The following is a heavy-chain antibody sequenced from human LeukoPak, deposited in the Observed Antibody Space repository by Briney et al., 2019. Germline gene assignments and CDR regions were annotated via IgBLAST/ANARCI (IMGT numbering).Heavy chain of an antibody. V-gene: IGHV3-23*01. Sequence: GGSLRLSCAASGFTFSSYAMSWVRQAPGKGLEWVSAISGSGGSTYYADSVKGRFTISRDNSKNTLYLQMNSLRAEDTAVYYCARAGRYSYGFWYYFDYWGQGTLVTVSS. CDR1: GFTFSSYA. CDR3: ARAGRYSYGFWYYFDY. J-gene: IGHJ4*02. D-gene: IGHD5-18*01. CDR2: ISGSGGST.